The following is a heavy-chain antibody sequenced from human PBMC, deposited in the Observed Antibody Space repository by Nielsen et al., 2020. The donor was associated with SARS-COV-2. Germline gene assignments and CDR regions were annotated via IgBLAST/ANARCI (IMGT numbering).Heavy chain of an antibody. J-gene: IGHJ6*03. Sequence: SETLSLTCAVSGGSFSGYYWSWIRQPPGKGLEWIGEINHSGSTNYNPSLKSRVTISVDTSKNQFSLKLSSVTAADTAVYYCARRAQGYCSSTSCRVLDYYYYMDVWGKGTTVTVSS. CDR1: GGSFSGYY. V-gene: IGHV4-34*01. D-gene: IGHD2-2*01. CDR2: INHSGST. CDR3: ARRAQGYCSSTSCRVLDYYYYMDV.